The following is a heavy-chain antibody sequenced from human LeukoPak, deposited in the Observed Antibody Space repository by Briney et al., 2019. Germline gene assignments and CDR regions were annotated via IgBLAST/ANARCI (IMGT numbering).Heavy chain of an antibody. CDR3: ARHLHSDGSGSYLNWFDP. CDR2: IYTSGST. D-gene: IGHD3-10*01. V-gene: IGHV4-4*09. Sequence: SETLSLTCTVSGGSVNSYYWSWIRQPPGKGLEWIGYIYTSGSTNYNPSLKSRVIISADTSKNQFSLKLRSVTAADTAVYYCARHLHSDGSGSYLNWFDPWGPGTLVTVSS. CDR1: GGSVNSYY. J-gene: IGHJ5*02.